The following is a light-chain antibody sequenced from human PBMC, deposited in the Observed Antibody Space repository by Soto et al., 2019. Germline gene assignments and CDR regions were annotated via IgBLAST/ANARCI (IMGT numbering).Light chain of an antibody. CDR1: QGIGND. Sequence: IQMTQSPSSLFASVVGMCTIPLRASQGIGNDLGWYQQKPGKAPRRLIYAASSLQSGVPSRFSGSGSGTEFTLTISSLQPEDFATYFCLQHNSYPRTFGQGTKVDIK. J-gene: IGKJ1*01. CDR2: AAS. CDR3: LQHNSYPRT. V-gene: IGKV1-17*01.